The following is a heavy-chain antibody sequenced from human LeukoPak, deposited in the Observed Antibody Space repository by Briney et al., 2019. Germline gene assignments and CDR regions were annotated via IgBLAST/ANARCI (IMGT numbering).Heavy chain of an antibody. CDR1: GFTFSSYA. CDR3: ARDGHYDSSGYPIY. J-gene: IGHJ4*02. D-gene: IGHD3-22*01. Sequence: GRSLRLSCAASGFTFSSYAMHWVRPAPGKGLEWVAVISYDGSNKYYADSVKGRFTISRDNSKSTLYLQMNSLRAEDTAVYYCARDGHYDSSGYPIYWGQGTLVTVSS. CDR2: ISYDGSNK. V-gene: IGHV3-30-3*01.